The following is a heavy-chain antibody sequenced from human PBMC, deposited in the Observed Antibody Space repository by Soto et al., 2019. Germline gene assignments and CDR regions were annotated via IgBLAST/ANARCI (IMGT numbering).Heavy chain of an antibody. CDR3: AKPTYYYGSGLDY. Sequence: QVQLVESGGGVVQPGRSLRLSCAASGFTFSSYGMHWVRQAPGKGLEWVAVISYDGSNKYYADSVKGRFTISRDNSKNTLYLQMNSLRAEDTAVYYCAKPTYYYGSGLDYWGQGTLVTVSS. V-gene: IGHV3-30*18. CDR2: ISYDGSNK. D-gene: IGHD3-10*01. CDR1: GFTFSSYG. J-gene: IGHJ4*02.